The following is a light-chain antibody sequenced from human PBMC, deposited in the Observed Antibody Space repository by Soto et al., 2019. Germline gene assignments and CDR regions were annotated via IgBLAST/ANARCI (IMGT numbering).Light chain of an antibody. Sequence: EIVLTQSPGTLSLSPGERATLSCRASQTVSSSYLAWYQQKPGQAPRLLIYGASSRATGIPERFSGSGSGTDFTLTISRLEPEDFAVYYCQQYGSPPCTFGQRTKLEIK. CDR3: QQYGSPPCT. CDR1: QTVSSSY. V-gene: IGKV3-20*01. J-gene: IGKJ2*02. CDR2: GAS.